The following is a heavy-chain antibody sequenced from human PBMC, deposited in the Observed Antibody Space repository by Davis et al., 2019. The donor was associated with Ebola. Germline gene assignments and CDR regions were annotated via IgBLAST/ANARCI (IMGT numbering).Heavy chain of an antibody. V-gene: IGHV3-9*01. CDR3: AKDFYGSGSYIDA. CDR1: GFTFDNYA. D-gene: IGHD3-10*01. Sequence: PGGSLRLSCAASGFTFDNYAMHWVRQAPGKGLEWVSGISWNSVFIAYADSVKGRFTISRDNAKDSLYLQMNSLRTEDTAFYYCAKDFYGSGSYIDAWGQGTLVAVSS. CDR2: ISWNSVFI. J-gene: IGHJ5*02.